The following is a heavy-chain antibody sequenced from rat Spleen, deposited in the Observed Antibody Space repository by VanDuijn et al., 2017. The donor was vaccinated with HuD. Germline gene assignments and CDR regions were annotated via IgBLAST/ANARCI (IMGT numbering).Heavy chain of an antibody. Sequence: EVQLVESGGGLVQPGRSRKLPCAASGFIFSNYGMAWVRQAPKKGLEWVAYISPSGGSTFYRDSVKGRFTISRDNAKSTLSLQMDSLRSEDTATYYCGDGYSGDYWGQGVMVTVSS. CDR2: ISPSGGST. V-gene: IGHV5-19*01. CDR1: GFIFSNYG. CDR3: GDGYSGDY. D-gene: IGHD4-3*01. J-gene: IGHJ2*01.